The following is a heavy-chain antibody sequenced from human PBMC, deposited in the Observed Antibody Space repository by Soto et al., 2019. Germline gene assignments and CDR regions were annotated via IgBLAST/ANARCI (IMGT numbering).Heavy chain of an antibody. J-gene: IGHJ4*02. CDR2: IIPIFGTA. Sequence: SVKVSCKASGGTFSSYAISWVRQAPGQGLEWMGGIIPIFGTANYAQKFQGRVTITADESTSTAYMELSSLRSEDTAVYYCARGIHEMATIPPFDYWGQGTLVTVSS. D-gene: IGHD5-12*01. V-gene: IGHV1-69*13. CDR3: ARGIHEMATIPPFDY. CDR1: GGTFSSYA.